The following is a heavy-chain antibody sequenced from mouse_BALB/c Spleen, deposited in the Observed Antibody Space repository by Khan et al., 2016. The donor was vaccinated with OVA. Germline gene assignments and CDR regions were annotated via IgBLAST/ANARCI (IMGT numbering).Heavy chain of an antibody. D-gene: IGHD3-1*01. V-gene: IGHV3-5*02. CDR3: AQDSSGFFAY. Sequence: EVQLQESGPGLVKPSQTVSLTCTVTGISITTGNYRWSWIRQFPGNKLEWIGYRYYSGTITYNPSLTSRTTNTIDTSKNQFFLEMNPLTAEDTATYYCAQDSSGFFAYWGQGTLVTVSA. CDR1: GISITTGNYR. CDR2: RYYSGTI. J-gene: IGHJ3*01.